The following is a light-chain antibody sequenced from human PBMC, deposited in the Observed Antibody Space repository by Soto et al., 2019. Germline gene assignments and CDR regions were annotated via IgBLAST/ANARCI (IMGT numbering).Light chain of an antibody. Sequence: EIVMTQSPATLSVSPGERATLSCRASQSVSSNLAWYQQKPGQAPRLLIYGASTRATGIPARFSGSGSGTEFTLTISSLQSEHFAVYYCQQYNNWPPKNTFGQGTKLEIK. CDR3: QQYNNWPPKNT. CDR1: QSVSSN. J-gene: IGKJ2*01. V-gene: IGKV3-15*01. CDR2: GAS.